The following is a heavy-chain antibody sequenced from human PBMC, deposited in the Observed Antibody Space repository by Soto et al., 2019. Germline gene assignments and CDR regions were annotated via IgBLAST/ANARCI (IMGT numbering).Heavy chain of an antibody. Sequence: PGGSLRLSCAASGFMFEDYVMHWVRQVRGKGLEWLSGFSWIGGSEGYADSVKGRFTISRDNARKSLYLQMNSLRPDDTALYHCAKGARARNSYHYYPIDDCGQGTQVTVCS. CDR2: FSWIGGSE. J-gene: IGHJ4*02. CDR1: GFMFEDYV. D-gene: IGHD3-16*02. V-gene: IGHV3-9*01. CDR3: AKGARARNSYHYYPIDD.